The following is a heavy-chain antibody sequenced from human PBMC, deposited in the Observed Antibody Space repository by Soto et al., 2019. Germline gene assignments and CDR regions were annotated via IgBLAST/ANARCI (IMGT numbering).Heavy chain of an antibody. D-gene: IGHD3-10*01. CDR1: GDSVSSNSAA. J-gene: IGHJ6*02. CDR2: TYYRSKWYN. V-gene: IGHV6-1*01. CDR3: ARVSYEGFGELLLRYYYYYGMDV. Sequence: PSQTLSLTCAISGDSVSSNSAAWNWIRQSPSRGLEWLGRTYYRSKWYNDYAVSVKSRITINPDTSKNQFSLQLNSVTPEDTSVYYCARVSYEGFGELLLRYYYYYGMDVWGQGTTVTVSS.